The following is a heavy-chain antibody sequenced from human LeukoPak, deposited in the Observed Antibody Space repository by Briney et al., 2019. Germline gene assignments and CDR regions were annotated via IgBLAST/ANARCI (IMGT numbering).Heavy chain of an antibody. J-gene: IGHJ4*02. D-gene: IGHD3-10*01. CDR3: ARERRMGFGDHYFDY. CDR1: GYSISSGYY. Sequence: SETLSLTCTVSGYSISSGYYWGWIRQPPGKGLEWIGSIYYSGSTYYNPSLKSRVTISVDTSKNQFSLKLSSVTAADTAVYYCARERRMGFGDHYFDYWGQGTLVTVSS. V-gene: IGHV4-38-2*02. CDR2: IYYSGST.